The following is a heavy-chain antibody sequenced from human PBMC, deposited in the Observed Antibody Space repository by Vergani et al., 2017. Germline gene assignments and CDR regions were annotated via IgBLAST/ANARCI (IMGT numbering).Heavy chain of an antibody. V-gene: IGHV1-69*01. Sequence: QVQLVQSGAEVKKPGSSVKVSCKASGVTFSSYAISWVRQAPGQGLEWMGGIIPIFGTANYAQKFQGRVTITADESTSTAYMAMSSLRSEDTAVYYCARDGEGQYCGGDCPPVIGVYFDLWGRGTLVTVSA. J-gene: IGHJ2*01. D-gene: IGHD2-21*02. CDR1: GVTFSSYA. CDR3: ARDGEGQYCGGDCPPVIGVYFDL. CDR2: IIPIFGTA.